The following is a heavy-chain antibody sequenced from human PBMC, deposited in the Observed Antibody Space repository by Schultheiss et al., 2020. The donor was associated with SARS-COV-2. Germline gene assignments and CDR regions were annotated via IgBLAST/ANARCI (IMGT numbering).Heavy chain of an antibody. J-gene: IGHJ5*02. Sequence: SETLSLTCAVYGGSFRGYYWSWIRQPPGKGLEWIGGISYSGSTYYNPSLKSRVTISVDMSNNQFSMRLRSVAAADTAIYYCARRRYFDWFDPWGQGTLVTVSS. CDR3: ARRRYFDWFDP. V-gene: IGHV4-34*01. CDR2: ISYSGST. CDR1: GGSFRGYY. D-gene: IGHD3-9*01.